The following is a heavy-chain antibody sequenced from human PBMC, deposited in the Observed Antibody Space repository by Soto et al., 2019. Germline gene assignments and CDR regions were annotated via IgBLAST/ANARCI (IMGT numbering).Heavy chain of an antibody. D-gene: IGHD2-2*01. CDR1: GYTFTSYA. CDR3: ARDLSDIVVVPAAGSEAAFDY. Sequence: ASVKVSCKASGYTFTSYAMHWVRQAPGQRLEWMGWINAGNGNTKYSQKFQGRVTITRDTSASTAYMELSSLRSEDTAVYYCARDLSDIVVVPAAGSEAAFDYWGQGTLVTVSS. CDR2: INAGNGNT. V-gene: IGHV1-3*01. J-gene: IGHJ4*02.